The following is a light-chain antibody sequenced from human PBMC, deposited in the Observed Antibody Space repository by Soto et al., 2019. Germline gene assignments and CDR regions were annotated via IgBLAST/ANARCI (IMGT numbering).Light chain of an antibody. CDR3: ATWHDSFYV. CDR2: TNN. Sequence: QSVLTQPPSASGTPGQRVTVSGSGSTSDIGTNGVNWFQHLPGTAPRLLIYTNNQRPSGVPDRFSGSKSGTSASLAISGLQSEDEATYYCATWHDSFYVFGTGTKLTVL. CDR1: TSDIGTNG. V-gene: IGLV1-44*01. J-gene: IGLJ1*01.